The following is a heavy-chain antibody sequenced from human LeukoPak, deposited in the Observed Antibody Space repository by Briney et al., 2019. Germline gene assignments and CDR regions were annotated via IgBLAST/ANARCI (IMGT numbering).Heavy chain of an antibody. CDR1: GFAFSSYA. V-gene: IGHV3-30-3*01. Sequence: GRSLRLSCAASGFAFSSYAMHWVRQAPGKGLEWVAVISYDGSNKYYADSVKGRFTISRDNSKNTLYLQMNSLRAEDTAVYYCARAGIRYCSGGSCRLLYYFDYWGQGTLVTVSS. D-gene: IGHD2-15*01. J-gene: IGHJ4*02. CDR3: ARAGIRYCSGGSCRLLYYFDY. CDR2: ISYDGSNK.